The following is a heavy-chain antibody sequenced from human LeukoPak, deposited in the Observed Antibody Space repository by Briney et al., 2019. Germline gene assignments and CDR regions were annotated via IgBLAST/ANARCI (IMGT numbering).Heavy chain of an antibody. Sequence: PSETLSLTCTVSGGSISSHYWAWVRQPPGKGLEWIGYFHYSGSTNYNPSLKSRVTISVETFKNQFSLRLNSVTAADTAVYYCARAYSSSTLCFDYWGQGTLVTVSS. CDR2: FHYSGST. CDR3: ARAYSSSTLCFDY. D-gene: IGHD6-6*01. CDR1: GGSISSHY. J-gene: IGHJ4*02. V-gene: IGHV4-59*11.